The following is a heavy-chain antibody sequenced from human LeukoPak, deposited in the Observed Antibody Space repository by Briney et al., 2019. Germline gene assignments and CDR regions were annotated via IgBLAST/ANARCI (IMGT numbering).Heavy chain of an antibody. CDR2: INHSGST. V-gene: IGHV4-34*01. CDR1: GRSFSGYY. J-gene: IGHJ5*02. D-gene: IGHD2-8*01. CDR3: ARGGRMVYAIRNWFDP. Sequence: SETLSLTCAVYGRSFSGYYWSWIRQPPGKGLEWIGEINHSGSTNYNPSLKSRVTISVDTSKNQFSLKLSSVTAADTAVYYCARGGRMVYAIRNWFDPWGQGTLVTVSS.